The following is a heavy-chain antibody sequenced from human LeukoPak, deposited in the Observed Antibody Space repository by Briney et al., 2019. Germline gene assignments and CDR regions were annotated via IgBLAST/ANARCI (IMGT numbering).Heavy chain of an antibody. CDR1: GGSISSSNW. J-gene: IGHJ5*02. D-gene: IGHD3-22*01. CDR2: IYHSGST. Sequence: SETLSLTCAVSGGSISSSNWWSWVRQPPGKGLEWIGEIYHSGSTNYNPSLKSRVTISVDKSKNQFSLKLSSVTAADTAVYYCARDSLNSYYYDSSGYYSWFDPWGQGTLVTVSS. CDR3: ARDSLNSYYYDSSGYYSWFDP. V-gene: IGHV4-4*02.